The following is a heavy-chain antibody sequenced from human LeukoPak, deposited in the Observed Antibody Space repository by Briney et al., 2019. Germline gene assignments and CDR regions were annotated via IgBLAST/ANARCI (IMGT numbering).Heavy chain of an antibody. CDR3: ARDHDCSGGSCYHY. CDR2: IYYSGST. Sequence: SGTLSLTCAVSGGSISSSNWWSWIRQPPGKGLEWIGYIYYSGSTYYNPSLKSRVTISVDTSKNQFSLKLSSVTAADTAVYYCARDHDCSGGSCYHYWGQGTLVTVSS. CDR1: GGSISSSNW. V-gene: IGHV4-30-4*01. D-gene: IGHD2-15*01. J-gene: IGHJ4*02.